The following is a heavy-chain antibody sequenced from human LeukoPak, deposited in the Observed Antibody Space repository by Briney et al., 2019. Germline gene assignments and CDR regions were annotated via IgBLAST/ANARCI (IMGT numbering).Heavy chain of an antibody. J-gene: IGHJ5*02. V-gene: IGHV4-61*01. CDR1: GGSVSSGSYY. CDR3: ARVSRYCTSTSCYATAWLDP. D-gene: IGHD2-2*01. CDR2: NYYSGST. Sequence: SETLSLTCTVSGGSVSSGSYYWSWIRHPPGKGLEWIGCNYYSGSTNYNPSLKSRVTISVDTSKNQFSLKLSSVTAADTAVYFCARVSRYCTSTSCYATAWLDPWGQGTLVTVSS.